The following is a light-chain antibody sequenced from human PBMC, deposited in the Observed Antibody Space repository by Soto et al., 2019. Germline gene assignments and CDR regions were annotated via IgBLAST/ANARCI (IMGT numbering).Light chain of an antibody. CDR1: SSGVGGYNY. Sequence: QSALTQPRAASGSPGQSVTISCTGTSSGVGGYNYVSWCQQHPGKAPKLVIYEVNKRPSGVRGRFSCSKSEHTASLTVSGLQAEDEADYYCSSYAGSSNVFGTGTKVTVL. CDR2: EVN. J-gene: IGLJ1*01. V-gene: IGLV2-8*01. CDR3: SSYAGSSNV.